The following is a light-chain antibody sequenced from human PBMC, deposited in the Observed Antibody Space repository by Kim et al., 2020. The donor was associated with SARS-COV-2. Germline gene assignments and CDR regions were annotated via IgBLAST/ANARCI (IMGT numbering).Light chain of an antibody. V-gene: IGKV3-20*01. J-gene: IGKJ3*01. CDR2: AAS. CDR3: QQYGSSPPFT. CDR1: QSVTSNY. Sequence: PGESATLSCRASQSVTSNYVGWYQQKPGQAPRLLIFAASNRASGIPDRFSGSGSGTDFTLTITRLEPEDFAVYYCQQYGSSPPFTFGPGTKVDIK.